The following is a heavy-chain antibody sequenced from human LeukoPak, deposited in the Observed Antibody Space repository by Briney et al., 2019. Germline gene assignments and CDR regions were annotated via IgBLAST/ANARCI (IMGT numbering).Heavy chain of an antibody. V-gene: IGHV1-46*01. CDR3: ARDRSYDSSGYGTDAFDI. Sequence: ASVKVSCKASGYTFTSYYMHWVRQAPGQGLEWMGIINPSGGSTSYAQKFQGRVTMTRDMSTSTVYMELSSLRSEDTAVYYCARDRSYDSSGYGTDAFDIWGQGTMVTVSS. CDR1: GYTFTSYY. CDR2: INPSGGST. J-gene: IGHJ3*02. D-gene: IGHD3-22*01.